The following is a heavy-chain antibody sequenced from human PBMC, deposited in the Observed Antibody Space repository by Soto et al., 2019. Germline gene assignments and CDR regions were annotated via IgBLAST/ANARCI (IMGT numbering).Heavy chain of an antibody. J-gene: IGHJ3*01. CDR1: GFTFSTYT. D-gene: IGHD2-15*01. CDR2: ISPSGGST. V-gene: IGHV3-23*01. CDR3: DHLGGEFFDV. Sequence: EVQMSESGGGLVQPGGSLRLSCAASGFTFSTYTMNWVRQAPGKGLEWVTGISPSGGSTYYADSVRGRFTISRDNSKNTLFLQMNRLTADDTALYYWDHLGGEFFDVWGQGTMVTVS.